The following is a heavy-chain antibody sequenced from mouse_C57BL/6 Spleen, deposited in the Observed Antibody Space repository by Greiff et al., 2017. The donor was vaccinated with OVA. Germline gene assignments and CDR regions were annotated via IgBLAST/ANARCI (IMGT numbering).Heavy chain of an antibody. CDR3: AIYYDYEGFAY. D-gene: IGHD2-4*01. CDR1: GYSITSGYD. J-gene: IGHJ3*01. Sequence: EVKLQESGPGMVKPSQSLSLTCTVTGYSITSGYDWHWIRHFPGNKLEWMGYISYSGSTNYNPSLKSRISIKHDTSKNHFFLKLNSVTTEDTATYYCAIYYDYEGFAYWGQGTLVTVSA. CDR2: ISYSGST. V-gene: IGHV3-1*01.